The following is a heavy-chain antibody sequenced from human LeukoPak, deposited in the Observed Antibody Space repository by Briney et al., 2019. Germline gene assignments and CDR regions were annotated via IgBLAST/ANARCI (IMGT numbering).Heavy chain of an antibody. Sequence: SQTLSLTCTVSGGSISSGGYYWGWIRQPPGKGLEWIGSIYYSGSTYYNPSLKSRVTISVDTSKNQFSLKLSSVTAADTAVYYCARHGNYDFWSGYYTGPNRPFDYWGQGTLVTVSS. CDR3: ARHGNYDFWSGYYTGPNRPFDY. D-gene: IGHD3-3*01. CDR1: GGSISSGGYY. V-gene: IGHV4-39*01. J-gene: IGHJ4*02. CDR2: IYYSGST.